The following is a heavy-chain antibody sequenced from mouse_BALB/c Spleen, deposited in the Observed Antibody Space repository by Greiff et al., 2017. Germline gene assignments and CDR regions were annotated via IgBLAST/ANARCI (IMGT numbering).Heavy chain of an antibody. CDR3: TRYYGNPYAMDY. V-gene: IGHV1-5*01. CDR1: GYTFTSYW. CDR2: IYPGNSDT. Sequence: EVQLQQSGTVLARPGASVKMSCKASGYTFTSYWMHWVKQRPGQGLEWIGAIYPGNSDTSYNQKFKGKAKLTAVTSTSTAYMELSSLTNEDSAVYYCTRYYGNPYAMDYWGQGTSVTVSS. J-gene: IGHJ4*01. D-gene: IGHD2-1*01.